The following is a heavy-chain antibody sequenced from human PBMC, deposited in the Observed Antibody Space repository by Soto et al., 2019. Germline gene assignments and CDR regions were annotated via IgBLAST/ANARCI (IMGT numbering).Heavy chain of an antibody. CDR1: GFNFDNYG. V-gene: IGHV3-30*18. CDR3: AKDRVGGTFYTPLGF. CDR2: ITYDVSFQ. J-gene: IGHJ4*02. Sequence: PGGSLSLSCQASGFNFDNYGMHWVRQAPGKGLEWVAVITYDVSFQYYADSVKGRFTISRDNSKNTLFLHLNTLKPEDTAVYHCAKDRVGGTFYTPLGFWGQGTLVTVSS. D-gene: IGHD1-7*01.